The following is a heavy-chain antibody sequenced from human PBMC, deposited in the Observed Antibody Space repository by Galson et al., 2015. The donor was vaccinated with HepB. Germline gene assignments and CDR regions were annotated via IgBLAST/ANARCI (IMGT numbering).Heavy chain of an antibody. CDR2: INPSGGST. CDR1: GYTFTSYY. J-gene: IGHJ4*02. V-gene: IGHV1-46*01. Sequence: SVKVSCKASGYTFTSYYMHWVRQAPGQGLEWMGIINPSGGSTSYAQKFQGRVTMTRDTSTSTVYMELSSLRSEDTAVYYCAREYYDFWSGYYPGGGYFDYWGQGTLVTVSS. D-gene: IGHD3-3*01. CDR3: AREYYDFWSGYYPGGGYFDY.